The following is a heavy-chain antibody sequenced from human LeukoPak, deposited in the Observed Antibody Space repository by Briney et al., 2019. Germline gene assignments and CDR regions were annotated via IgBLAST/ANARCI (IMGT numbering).Heavy chain of an antibody. D-gene: IGHD2-2*01. J-gene: IGHJ4*02. V-gene: IGHV3-23*01. Sequence: GGSLRLSCAASGFTFSSYSMSWVRQVPGKGLEWVSVIGSGGSGGTSYADSARGRFTMSRDGSKNTLFLQMNSLRAEDTAVYYCAKRGCDTTTCSYYFDYWGRGTLVTVSS. CDR2: IGSGGSGGT. CDR1: GFTFSSYS. CDR3: AKRGCDTTTCSYYFDY.